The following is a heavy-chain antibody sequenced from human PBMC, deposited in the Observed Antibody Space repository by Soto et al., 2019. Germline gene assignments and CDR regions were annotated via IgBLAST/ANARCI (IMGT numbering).Heavy chain of an antibody. J-gene: IGHJ4*02. CDR3: ARSTATIFGVVTPYYFDY. CDR1: GGSFSGYY. CDR2: INHSGST. D-gene: IGHD3-3*01. Sequence: PSETLSLTCAVYGGSFSGYYWSWIRQPPGKGLEWIGEINHSGSTNYNPSLKSRVTISVDTSKNQFSLKLSSVTAADTAVYYCARSTATIFGVVTPYYFDYWGQGTLVTVSS. V-gene: IGHV4-34*01.